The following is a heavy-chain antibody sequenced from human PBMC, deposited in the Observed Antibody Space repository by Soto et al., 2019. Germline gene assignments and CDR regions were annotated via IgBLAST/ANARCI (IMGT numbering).Heavy chain of an antibody. J-gene: IGHJ4*01. D-gene: IGHD2-15*01. CDR1: GFTFTTYW. V-gene: IGHV3-7*03. CDR2: IKQDGSEK. Sequence: PGGSLRLSCAASGFTFTTYWMSWVRQAPGKGLEWVANIKQDGSEKYYVDSVRGRFTISRDNAWNSVSLQMNSLGVEATAVYFCGGEWSTPLEVWDNWGQGVPVTVAS. CDR3: GGEWSTPLEVWDN.